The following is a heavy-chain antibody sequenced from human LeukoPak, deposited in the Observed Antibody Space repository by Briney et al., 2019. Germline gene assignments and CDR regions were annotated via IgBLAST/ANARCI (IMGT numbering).Heavy chain of an antibody. J-gene: IGHJ3*02. CDR1: GFTFSSYA. D-gene: IGHD3-22*01. CDR2: IYSGGST. CDR3: ARCKNYYDSSGYYSSDAFDI. Sequence: PGGSLRLSCAASGFTFSSYAMSWVRQAPGKGLEWVSVIYSGGSTYYADSVKGRFTISRDNYKNTLYLQMNSLRAEDTAVYYCARCKNYYDSSGYYSSDAFDIWGQGTMVTVSS. V-gene: IGHV3-66*01.